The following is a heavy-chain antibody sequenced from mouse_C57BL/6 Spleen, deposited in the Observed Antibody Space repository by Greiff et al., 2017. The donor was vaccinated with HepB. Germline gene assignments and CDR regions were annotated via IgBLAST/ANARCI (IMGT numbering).Heavy chain of an antibody. CDR1: GFNIKNTY. J-gene: IGHJ1*03. Sequence: EVNVVDSVAELVRPGASVKLSCTASGFNIKNTYMHWVKQRPEQGLEWIGRIDPANGNTKYAPKFQGKATITADTSSNTAYLQLSSLTSEDTAIYDCARGVYGNSWYFDVWGTGTTVTVSS. CDR2: IDPANGNT. CDR3: ARGVYGNSWYFDV. D-gene: IGHD2-1*01. V-gene: IGHV14-3*01.